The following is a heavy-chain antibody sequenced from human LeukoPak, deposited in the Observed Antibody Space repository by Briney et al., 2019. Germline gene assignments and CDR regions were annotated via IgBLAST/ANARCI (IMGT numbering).Heavy chain of an antibody. CDR2: INHSGST. Sequence: SETLSLTCAVYGGSFSGYYWSWIRQPPGKGLEWIGEINHSGSTNYNPSLKSRDTISVDTSKNQFSLKLSSVTAADTAVYYCARDDYLDAFDIWGQGTMVTVSS. CDR1: GGSFSGYY. V-gene: IGHV4-34*01. D-gene: IGHD4/OR15-4a*01. CDR3: ARDDYLDAFDI. J-gene: IGHJ3*02.